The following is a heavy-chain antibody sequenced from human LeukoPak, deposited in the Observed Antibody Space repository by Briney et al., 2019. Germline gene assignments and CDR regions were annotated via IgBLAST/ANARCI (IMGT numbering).Heavy chain of an antibody. CDR2: ISSSSSYI. V-gene: IGHV3-21*01. Sequence: GGSPRLSCAASGFTFSSYSMNWVRQAPGKGLEWVSSISSSSSYIYYADSVKGRFTISRDNAKNSLYLQMNSLRAEDTAVYYCARDREGTVTPWFDPWGQGTLVTVSS. CDR3: ARDREGTVTPWFDP. CDR1: GFTFSSYS. D-gene: IGHD4-11*01. J-gene: IGHJ5*02.